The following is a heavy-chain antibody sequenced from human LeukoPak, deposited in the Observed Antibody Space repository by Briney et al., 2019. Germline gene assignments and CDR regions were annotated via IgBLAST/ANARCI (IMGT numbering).Heavy chain of an antibody. CDR1: GFTFDDYA. V-gene: IGHV3-9*01. CDR2: ISWNSGSI. Sequence: GGSLRLSCAASGFTFDDYAMHWVRQAPGKGLEWVSGISWNSGSIGYADSVKGRFTISRDNSKNTLYLQMNSLRAEDTAVYYCARVVDSGSPVDYWGQGTLVTVSS. D-gene: IGHD1-26*01. J-gene: IGHJ4*02. CDR3: ARVVDSGSPVDY.